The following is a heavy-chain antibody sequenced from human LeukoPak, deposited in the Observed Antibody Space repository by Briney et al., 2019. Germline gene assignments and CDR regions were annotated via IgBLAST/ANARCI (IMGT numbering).Heavy chain of an antibody. J-gene: IGHJ6*03. Sequence: GGSLRLSCAASGFTFNNYGMHWVRQAPGKGLEWVAFIRYNGNNQYYADSVKGRFTISRDNSKNTLYLQMNSLKSDYTSVYYCAKDSAFYYIDVWGKGTTVIISS. CDR2: IRYNGNNQ. D-gene: IGHD3-10*01. CDR3: AKDSAFYYIDV. V-gene: IGHV3-30*02. CDR1: GFTFNNYG.